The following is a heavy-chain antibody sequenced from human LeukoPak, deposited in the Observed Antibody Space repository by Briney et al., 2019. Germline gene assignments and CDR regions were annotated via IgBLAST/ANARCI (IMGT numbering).Heavy chain of an antibody. V-gene: IGHV4-4*02. CDR2: VNLQGST. Sequence: PSETLSLTCGVSGGSITNTNYWTWVRQPPGEGLGLVGEVNLQGSTNYNPSLIGRVAIAVDTSENHISLQLTSVTAADTAVYYCAREGGPYRPLDYSGQGTLVTVSS. J-gene: IGHJ4*02. CDR3: AREGGPYRPLDY. CDR1: GGSITNTNY.